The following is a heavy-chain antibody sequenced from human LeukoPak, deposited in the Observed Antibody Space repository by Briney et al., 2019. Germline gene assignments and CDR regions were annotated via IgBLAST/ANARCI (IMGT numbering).Heavy chain of an antibody. V-gene: IGHV1-2*02. J-gene: IGHJ4*02. Sequence: ASVKVSCKASGYTFTGYYMHWVRQAPGQGLEWMGWINPNSGGANYAQKFQGRVTMTRDTSISTAYMELSRLRSDDTAVYYCARAKGYSGYDYSFDYWGQGTLVTVSS. D-gene: IGHD5-12*01. CDR2: INPNSGGA. CDR3: ARAKGYSGYDYSFDY. CDR1: GYTFTGYY.